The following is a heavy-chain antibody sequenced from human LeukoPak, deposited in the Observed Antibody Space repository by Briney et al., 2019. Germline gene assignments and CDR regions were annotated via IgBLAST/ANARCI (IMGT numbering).Heavy chain of an antibody. J-gene: IGHJ6*02. V-gene: IGHV4-34*01. CDR3: ARPYYYDSSGYYGYYYYYGMDV. CDR2: INHSGST. D-gene: IGHD3-22*01. Sequence: PSETLSLTCTVSGGSVSSYYWSWIRQPPGKGLEWIGEINHSGSTNYNPSLKSRVTISVDTSKNQFSLKLSSVTAADTAVYYCARPYYYDSSGYYGYYYYYGMDVWGQGTTVTVSS. CDR1: GGSVSSYY.